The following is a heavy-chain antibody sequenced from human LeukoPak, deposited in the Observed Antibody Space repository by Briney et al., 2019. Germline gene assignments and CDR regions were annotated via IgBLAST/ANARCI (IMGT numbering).Heavy chain of an antibody. J-gene: IGHJ5*02. CDR3: ARDQMKTVVFGWFDP. CDR1: GGSITSDIYF. CDR2: TNYRGST. Sequence: PSETLSLTCAVSGGSITSDIYFWGWIRQPPGKGLEWIGSTNYRGSTYYNPSLKSRVTISVDTSKNQFSLNLTSVTAADTAVYYCARDQMKTVVFGWFDPWGQGILVTVSS. D-gene: IGHD4-23*01. V-gene: IGHV4-39*07.